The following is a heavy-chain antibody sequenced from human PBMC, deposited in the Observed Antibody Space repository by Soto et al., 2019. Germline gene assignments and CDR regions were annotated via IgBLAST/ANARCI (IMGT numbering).Heavy chain of an antibody. CDR2: ISAYNGNT. CDR3: ARKGYSSGWYAFDI. Sequence: ASVKVSCKASGYTFTSYGISWVRQAPGQGLEWMGWISAYNGNTNYAQKLQGRVTMTNDTSTSKAYLELRSMRSDDAAVYYCARKGYSSGWYAFDIWGQGTMVTVSS. CDR1: GYTFTSYG. J-gene: IGHJ3*02. V-gene: IGHV1-18*01. D-gene: IGHD6-19*01.